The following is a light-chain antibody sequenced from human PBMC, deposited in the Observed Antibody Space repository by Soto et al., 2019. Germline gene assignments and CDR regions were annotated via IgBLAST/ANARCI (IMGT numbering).Light chain of an antibody. V-gene: IGKV2-30*01. J-gene: IGKJ2*01. CDR2: KVS. CDR3: MQGTHWPMYT. Sequence: DVVMTQSPLSLPVTLGQPASISCRSSQSLVSSDGNTYLNWFDQRPGQSPRRLIYKVSNRDSGVPDKFSGSGSGSDFTLTISRVEAEDVGVYYCMQGTHWPMYTFGQGTKLEIK. CDR1: QSLVSSDGNTY.